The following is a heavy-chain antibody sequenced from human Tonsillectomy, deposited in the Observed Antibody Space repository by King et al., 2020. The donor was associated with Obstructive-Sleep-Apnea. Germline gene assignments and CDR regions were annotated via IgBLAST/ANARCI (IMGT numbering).Heavy chain of an antibody. D-gene: IGHD3-3*01. CDR1: GFTFSSYA. J-gene: IGHJ5*02. Sequence: EVQLVESGGGLVQPGGSLRLSCSASGFTFSSYAMHWVRQAPGKGLEYVSAISSNGGSPYYADSVKGRFTISRDNSKNTLYLQMSSLRAEDTAGYYCVKGRGSGYSYNWFDPWGQGTLVTVSS. CDR2: ISSNGGSP. CDR3: VKGRGSGYSYNWFDP. V-gene: IGHV3-64D*06.